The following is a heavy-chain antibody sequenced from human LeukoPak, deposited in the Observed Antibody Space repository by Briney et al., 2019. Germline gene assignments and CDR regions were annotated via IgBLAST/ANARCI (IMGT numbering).Heavy chain of an antibody. J-gene: IGHJ4*02. CDR2: INHSGST. V-gene: IGHV4-34*01. D-gene: IGHD2-21*01. CDR3: ARGGQIEYFDY. Sequence: PSETLSLTCAVYGGSFSGYYWSWIRQPPGKGLEWIGEINHSGSTNYNPSLKSRVTISVDTSKNQFSLKLSSVTAADTAVYYCARGGQIEYFDYWGQGTLVTVSS. CDR1: GGSFSGYY.